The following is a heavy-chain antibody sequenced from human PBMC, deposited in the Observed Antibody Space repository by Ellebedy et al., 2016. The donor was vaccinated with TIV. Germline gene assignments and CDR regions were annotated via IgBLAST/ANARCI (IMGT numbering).Heavy chain of an antibody. J-gene: IGHJ4*02. CDR2: ISCDNGNT. Sequence: AASVKVSCKTSGYTFSTYGVSWLRQAPGQGLEWLGWISCDNGNTNLAQKFRGRVTMTRDRSTNTVYMEVRSLTSEDTGMYSCVRDWGSNQIIADYWGQGTQVTVSS. D-gene: IGHD3-16*01. CDR1: GYTFSTYG. CDR3: VRDWGSNQIIADY. V-gene: IGHV1-18*01.